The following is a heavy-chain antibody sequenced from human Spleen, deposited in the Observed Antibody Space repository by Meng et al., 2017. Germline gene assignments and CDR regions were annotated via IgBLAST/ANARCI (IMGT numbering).Heavy chain of an antibody. D-gene: IGHD6-13*01. CDR1: GYSISSGFY. Sequence: SETLSLTCTVSGYSISSGFYWGWIRQPPGTGLEWLGYISYAGSTKHNPSLKTRVTISVDTSKNQSSLNLNSVTAADTAVYYCARDKWHTSNWYYLDYWGQGTLVTVSS. CDR2: ISYAGST. V-gene: IGHV4-59*01. J-gene: IGHJ4*02. CDR3: ARDKWHTSNWYYLDY.